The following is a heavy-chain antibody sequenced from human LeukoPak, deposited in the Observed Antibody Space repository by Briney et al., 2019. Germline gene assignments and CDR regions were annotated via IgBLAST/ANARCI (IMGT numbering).Heavy chain of an antibody. V-gene: IGHV1-18*01. Sequence: GASVKVSCNTSGYTFTSYGISWVRQAPGQGLEWMGWISPNNGNTNYIQKFQGRVTMTTDTSTTTAYMELRSLRSDDTAVYYCARDIPSFDYWGQGTLVSVSS. J-gene: IGHJ4*02. CDR2: ISPNNGNT. D-gene: IGHD2-2*02. CDR1: GYTFTSYG. CDR3: ARDIPSFDY.